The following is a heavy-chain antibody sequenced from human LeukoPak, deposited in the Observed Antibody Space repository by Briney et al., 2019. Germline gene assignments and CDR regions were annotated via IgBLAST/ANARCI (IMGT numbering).Heavy chain of an antibody. CDR1: GGSISSSNW. D-gene: IGHD3-10*01. CDR2: IYHSGST. Sequence: SETLSLTCAVSGGSISSSNWWSWVRQPPGKGLEWIGEIYHSGSTNYNPSLKSRVTISVDTSKNQFSLKLSSVTAADTAVYYCARGHGADYFDYWGQGTLVTVSS. CDR3: ARGHGADYFDY. V-gene: IGHV4-4*02. J-gene: IGHJ4*02.